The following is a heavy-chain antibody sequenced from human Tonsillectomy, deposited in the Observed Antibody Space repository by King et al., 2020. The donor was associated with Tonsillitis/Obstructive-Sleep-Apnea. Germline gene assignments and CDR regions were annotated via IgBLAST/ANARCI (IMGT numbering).Heavy chain of an antibody. J-gene: IGHJ6*03. CDR1: GGSITSNY. CDR2: ISDSGST. V-gene: IGHV4-59*01. Sequence: VPLQESGPGLVKPSETLSLTCTVSGGSITSNYWSWIRQPPGKGLEWIGYISDSGSTNYNPSLKSRVTISADTSKNQFSLKVSSVTAADTALYYCARVREGEGSSPRGYYYYYYMDGWGKGTTVTVSS. D-gene: IGHD6-6*01. CDR3: ARVREGEGSSPRGYYYYYYMDG.